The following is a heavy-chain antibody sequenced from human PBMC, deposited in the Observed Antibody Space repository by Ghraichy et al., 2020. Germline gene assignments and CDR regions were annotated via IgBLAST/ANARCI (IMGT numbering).Heavy chain of an antibody. CDR3: ARSSSTSISGFDP. Sequence: TLSLTCTVSGGSMGTFYWSWIRQMPGKGLEWMGYVSKTGSASHNPSLESRLTMSVETSKGQVSLNLSFVTAADTAVYYCARSSSTSISGFDPWGRGTLVTVS. J-gene: IGHJ5*02. CDR1: GGSMGTFY. CDR2: VSKTGSA. V-gene: IGHV4-59*12. D-gene: IGHD2-2*01.